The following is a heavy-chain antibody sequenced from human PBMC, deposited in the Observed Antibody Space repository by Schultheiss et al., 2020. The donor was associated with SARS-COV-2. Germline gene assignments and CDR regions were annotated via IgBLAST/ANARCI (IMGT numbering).Heavy chain of an antibody. Sequence: GGSLRLSCAASGFTFSSYAMHWVRQAPGKGLEWVSYISSSGSTIYYADSVKGRFTISRDNSKNTLYLQMNSLRAEDTAVYYCARLRVSEPRDYWGQGTLVTVSS. J-gene: IGHJ4*02. D-gene: IGHD1-14*01. V-gene: IGHV3-48*01. CDR1: GFTFSSYA. CDR2: ISSSGSTI. CDR3: ARLRVSEPRDY.